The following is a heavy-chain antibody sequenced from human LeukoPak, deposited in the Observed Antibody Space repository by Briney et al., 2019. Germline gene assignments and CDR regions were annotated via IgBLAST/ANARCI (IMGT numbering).Heavy chain of an antibody. CDR2: IRQDGGEN. CDR1: GFTFSNYW. J-gene: IGHJ4*02. Sequence: GGSLRLSCAASGFTFSNYWMGWVRQAPGKGLEWVANIRQDGGENHYVDSVKGRFTISRDSARNSLYLQMNSLRAEDTAVYYCTKWSSSGSYYTEWGQGTLVTVSS. CDR3: TKWSSSGSYYTE. D-gene: IGHD3-10*01. V-gene: IGHV3-7*01.